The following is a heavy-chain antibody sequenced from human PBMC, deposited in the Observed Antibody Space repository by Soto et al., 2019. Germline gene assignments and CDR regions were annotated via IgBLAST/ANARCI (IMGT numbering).Heavy chain of an antibody. J-gene: IGHJ4*02. Sequence: SVKVSCKGSGYTFTSYGISWVRHAPGQGLEWMGWISAYNGNTNYAQKLQGRVTMTTDTSTSTAYMELRSLRSDDTAVYYCARGYGSHTWYYFDYWGQGTLVTVSS. CDR2: ISAYNGNT. D-gene: IGHD1-26*01. CDR3: ARGYGSHTWYYFDY. V-gene: IGHV1-18*01. CDR1: GYTFTSYG.